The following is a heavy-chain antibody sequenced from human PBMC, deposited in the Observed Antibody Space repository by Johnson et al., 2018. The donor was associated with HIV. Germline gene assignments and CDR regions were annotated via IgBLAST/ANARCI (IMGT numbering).Heavy chain of an antibody. CDR2: IKQDGSDK. CDR3: ARLDNGDPFDI. J-gene: IGHJ3*02. Sequence: VQLLESGGGLVQPGGSLRLSCAASGFTFHNYWMSWVRQAPGKGLEWVANIKQDGSDKFYVDSVKGRFTISRDNAQNSLYLQMNTLRAEDTAIYYFARLDNGDPFDIWGQGTMVTVSS. CDR1: GFTFHNYW. D-gene: IGHD1-14*01. V-gene: IGHV3-7*01.